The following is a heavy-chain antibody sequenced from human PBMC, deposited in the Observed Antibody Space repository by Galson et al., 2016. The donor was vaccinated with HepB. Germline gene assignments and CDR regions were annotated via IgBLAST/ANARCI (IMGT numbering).Heavy chain of an antibody. CDR2: IMPMFGAA. Sequence: SVKVSCKASGGALSSYSFSWVRQAPGQGLEWMGGIMPMFGAANSAQKFQGRVTITADKSTSTVYMELNALTSDDTAVYYCAREPLIVLVVGTYFFDPWGQGTLVTVSS. CDR3: AREPLIVLVVGTYFFDP. CDR1: GGALSSYS. V-gene: IGHV1-69*06. D-gene: IGHD2-8*02. J-gene: IGHJ5*02.